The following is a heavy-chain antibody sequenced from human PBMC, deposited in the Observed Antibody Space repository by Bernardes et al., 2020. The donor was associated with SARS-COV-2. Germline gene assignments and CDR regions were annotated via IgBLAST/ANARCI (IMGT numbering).Heavy chain of an antibody. D-gene: IGHD3-10*01. Sequence: GGSLRLSCEASGFTFITYSMIWVRQAPGKGLEWVSSISSSGTYIYYADSVKGRFTISRDNAKNSLFLQMNSLRAEDTAVYYCARRGSFSGLDAWGQGTTVTVSS. J-gene: IGHJ6*02. V-gene: IGHV3-21*01. CDR1: GFTFITYS. CDR2: ISSSGTYI. CDR3: ARRGSFSGLDA.